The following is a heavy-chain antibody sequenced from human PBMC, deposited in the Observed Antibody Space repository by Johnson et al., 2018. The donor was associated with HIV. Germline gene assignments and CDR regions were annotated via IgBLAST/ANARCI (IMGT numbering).Heavy chain of an antibody. D-gene: IGHD6-19*01. J-gene: IGHJ3*01. CDR2: ISASGDRT. V-gene: IGHV3-23*04. CDR1: GFTFDDYG. CDR3: ARVRRSGWFDNDAFDF. Sequence: VQLVESGGGVVRPGGSVRLSCVVDGFTFDDYGMSWVRQAPGKGLERVSAISASGDRTFYAVSVKGRFTVSRDESKNTVFLQMDSLSAEATAVYYCARVRRSGWFDNDAFDFLGQGTMVTVSS.